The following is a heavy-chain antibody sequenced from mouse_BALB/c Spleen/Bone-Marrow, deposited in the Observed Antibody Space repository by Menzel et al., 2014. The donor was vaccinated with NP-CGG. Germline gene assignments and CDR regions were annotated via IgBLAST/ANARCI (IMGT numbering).Heavy chain of an antibody. CDR2: ISSGSSTI. CDR1: GFTFSSFA. D-gene: IGHD1-1*01. V-gene: IGHV5-17*02. CDR3: ARSGSSSCYFDY. J-gene: IGHJ2*01. Sequence: EVMLVESGGGLVQPGGSRKLSCAASGFTFSSFAMHWVRQAPEKGLEWVAYISSGSSTIYYADTVMGRFTISRDNPKNTLFLQMTSLRSEDTAMYYCARSGSSSCYFDYWGQGTTLTVSS.